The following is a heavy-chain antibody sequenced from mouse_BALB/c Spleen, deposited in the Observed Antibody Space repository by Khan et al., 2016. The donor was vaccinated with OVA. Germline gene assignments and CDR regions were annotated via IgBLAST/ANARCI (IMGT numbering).Heavy chain of an antibody. Sequence: VRLQQSGAEPVKPGASVKLSCTTSGFNIKDTYIHWVKQRPEQGLEWIGRIDPANGNTQYDPKFQDKATMTADTSSNTAYLRLSSLASEDTAVYYCARPFYYYDALDCWGQGTSVTVSS. J-gene: IGHJ4*01. V-gene: IGHV14-3*02. CDR2: IDPANGNT. CDR3: ARPFYYYDALDC. CDR1: GFNIKDTY. D-gene: IGHD1-1*01.